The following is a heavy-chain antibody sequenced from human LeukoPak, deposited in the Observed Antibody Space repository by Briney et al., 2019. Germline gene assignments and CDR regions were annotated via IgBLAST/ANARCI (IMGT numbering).Heavy chain of an antibody. V-gene: IGHV3-53*01. CDR1: GFTVSSNY. CDR3: ARSDGRAAAGPFDY. CDR2: VYGGSST. J-gene: IGHJ4*02. D-gene: IGHD6-13*01. Sequence: GGSLRLSCAVSGFTVSSNYMSWVRQAPGKGLEWVSVVYGGSSTYYADSVKGRFTISRDNSKNMLYLQMNSLRAEDTAVYYCARSDGRAAAGPFDYWGQGTLVTVS.